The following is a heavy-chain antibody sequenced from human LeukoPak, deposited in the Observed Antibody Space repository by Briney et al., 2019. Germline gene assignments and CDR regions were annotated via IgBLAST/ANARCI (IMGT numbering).Heavy chain of an antibody. J-gene: IGHJ5*02. Sequence: PGGSLRLSCAVSGFTFSSYEMNWVRQAPGKGLEWVSYISSSGSTIYYADSVKGRFTISRDNAKNSLYLQMNSLRAEDTAVYYCAREEVVPAAGFDPWGQGTLVTVSS. V-gene: IGHV3-48*03. CDR1: GFTFSSYE. D-gene: IGHD2-2*01. CDR3: AREEVVPAAGFDP. CDR2: ISSSGSTI.